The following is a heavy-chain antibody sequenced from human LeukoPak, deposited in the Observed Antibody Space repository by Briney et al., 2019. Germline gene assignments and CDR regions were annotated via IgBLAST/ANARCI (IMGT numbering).Heavy chain of an antibody. J-gene: IGHJ2*01. CDR2: MNPISGNT. D-gene: IGHD2-15*01. Sequence: GASVKVSCKASGYTFTSYDISWVRQATGQGLEWMGWMNPISGNTGYAQKFQGRVTMTRSTSISTAYMELSSLRSEDTAVYYCARPYCSSGDCLRYFDLWGRGTLITVSS. CDR3: ARPYCSSGDCLRYFDL. V-gene: IGHV1-8*01. CDR1: GYTFTSYD.